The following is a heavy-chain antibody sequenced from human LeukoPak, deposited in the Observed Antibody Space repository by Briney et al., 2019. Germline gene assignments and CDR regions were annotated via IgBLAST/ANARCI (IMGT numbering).Heavy chain of an antibody. CDR2: IYYSGST. CDR3: ARGDVAVAGFDY. J-gene: IGHJ4*02. Sequence: SETLSLTCTVSGGSISSYYWSWIRQPPGKGLEWIGYIYYSGSTNYNPSLKSRVTISVDTSKNQFSLKLGSVTAADTAVYYCARGDVAVAGFDYWGQGTLVTVSS. CDR1: GGSISSYY. V-gene: IGHV4-59*01. D-gene: IGHD6-19*01.